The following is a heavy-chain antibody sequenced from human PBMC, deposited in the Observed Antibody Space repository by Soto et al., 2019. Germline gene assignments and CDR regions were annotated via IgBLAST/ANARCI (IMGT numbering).Heavy chain of an antibody. V-gene: IGHV5-51*01. CDR3: ARQVEITMVRGVMGWFDP. D-gene: IGHD3-10*01. CDR1: GYSFTSYW. Sequence: PGESLKISCKGSGYSFTSYWIGWVRQMPGKGLEWMGIIYPGDSDTRYSPSFQGQVTISADKSISTAYLQWSSLKASDTAMYYCARQVEITMVRGVMGWFDPWGQGTLVTVSS. CDR2: IYPGDSDT. J-gene: IGHJ5*02.